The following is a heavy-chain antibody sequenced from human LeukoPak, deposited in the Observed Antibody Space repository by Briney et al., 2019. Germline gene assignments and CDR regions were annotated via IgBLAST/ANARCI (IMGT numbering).Heavy chain of an antibody. D-gene: IGHD3-3*01. Sequence: PSETLSLTCTVSGGSISSYYWSWIRQPPGKGLEWIGYIYYSGSTNYNPSLKSRVTISVDTSKNQFSLKLSSVTAADTAVYYCARAGGTFGIDYWGQGTLVTVSS. CDR1: GGSISSYY. J-gene: IGHJ4*02. CDR2: IYYSGST. CDR3: ARAGGTFGIDY. V-gene: IGHV4-59*01.